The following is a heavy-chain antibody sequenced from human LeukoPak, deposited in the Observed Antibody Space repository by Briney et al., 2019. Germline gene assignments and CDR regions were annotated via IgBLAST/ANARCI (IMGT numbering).Heavy chain of an antibody. CDR2: INHSGST. Sequence: PSETLSLTCAVYGGSFSGYYWSWIRQPPGKGLEWIGEINHSGSTNYNPSLKSRVTISVDTSKNQFSLKLSSVTAADTAVYYCARVGRGGFYGDYGMDVWGQGTTVTVSS. J-gene: IGHJ6*02. D-gene: IGHD4-17*01. CDR1: GGSFSGYY. CDR3: ARVGRGGFYGDYGMDV. V-gene: IGHV4-34*01.